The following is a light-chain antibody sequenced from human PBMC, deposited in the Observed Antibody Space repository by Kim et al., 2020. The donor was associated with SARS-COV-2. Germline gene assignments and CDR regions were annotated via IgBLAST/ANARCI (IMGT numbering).Light chain of an antibody. J-gene: IGKJ5*01. Sequence: PEERAPLSCRASRSVSSYLAWCQQKPGQAPRLLIYDASNRATGIPARFSGSGSGTDFTLTISSLEPEDFAVYYCQQRSNWPPITFGQGTRLEIK. CDR3: QQRSNWPPIT. CDR2: DAS. CDR1: RSVSSY. V-gene: IGKV3-11*01.